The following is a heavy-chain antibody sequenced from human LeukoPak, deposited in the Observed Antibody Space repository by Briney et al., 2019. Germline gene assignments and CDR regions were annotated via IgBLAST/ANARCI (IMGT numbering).Heavy chain of an antibody. V-gene: IGHV3-11*04. CDR2: ISNSGGTI. D-gene: IGHD3-22*01. CDR3: ARDGDYYDSSGYYND. J-gene: IGHJ4*02. Sequence: PGGSLRLSCAASGFTFSDYYMTWIRQAPGKGLEWVSYISNSGGTIYYTDSVKGRFTISRDNAKNSLYLQMNSLRAEDTALYYCARDGDYYDSSGYYNDWGQGTLVTVSS. CDR1: GFTFSDYY.